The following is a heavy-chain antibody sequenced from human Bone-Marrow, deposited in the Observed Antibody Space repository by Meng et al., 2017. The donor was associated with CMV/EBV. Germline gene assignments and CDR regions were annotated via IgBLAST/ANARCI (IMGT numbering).Heavy chain of an antibody. CDR2: IIPIFGTA. V-gene: IGHV1-69*05. J-gene: IGHJ6*02. Sequence: SVKVSCKASGGTFSNYAIRWVRQAPGQGLEWMGGIIPIFGTANYAQKFQGRVTITTDESTSTAYMELSSLGSEDTAVYYCARSPLYCSSTRYYGYYYYGMDVWGQGTTVTVSS. D-gene: IGHD2-2*01. CDR1: GGTFSNYA. CDR3: ARSPLYCSSTRYYGYYYYGMDV.